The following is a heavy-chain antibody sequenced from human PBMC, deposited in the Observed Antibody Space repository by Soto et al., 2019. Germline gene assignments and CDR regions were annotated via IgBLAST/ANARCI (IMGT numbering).Heavy chain of an antibody. CDR1: GFTFSSYG. CDR2: IWYDGSNK. D-gene: IGHD2-21*01. J-gene: IGHJ6*02. CDR3: ARDRVKPDYYYYGMDV. Sequence: GGSLRLSCAASGFTFSSYGMHWVRQAPGKGLEWVAVIWYDGSNKYYADSVKGRFTISRDNSKNTLYLQMNSLRAEDTAVYYCARDRVKPDYYYYGMDVWGQGTTVTVSS. V-gene: IGHV3-33*01.